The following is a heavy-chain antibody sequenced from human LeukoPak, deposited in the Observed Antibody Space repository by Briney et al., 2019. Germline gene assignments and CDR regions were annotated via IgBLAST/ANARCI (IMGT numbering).Heavy chain of an antibody. CDR3: ARSVYYYYMDV. J-gene: IGHJ6*03. CDR2: MNPNSGNT. Sequence: LVTVSCKASGYTFTSYDINRVRQDTGQGLEWMGWMNPNSGNTGYAQKFQGRVTMTRNTSISTAYMELSSLRSEDTAVYYCARSVYYYYMDVWGKGTTVTVSS. V-gene: IGHV1-8*01. CDR1: GYTFTSYD.